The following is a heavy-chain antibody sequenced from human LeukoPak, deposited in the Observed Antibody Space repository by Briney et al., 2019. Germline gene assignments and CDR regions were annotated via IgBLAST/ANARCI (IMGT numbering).Heavy chain of an antibody. D-gene: IGHD3-16*01. J-gene: IGHJ3*02. CDR1: GFTFSSYW. Sequence: GGSLRLSCAASGFTFSSYWMHWVRQAPGKGLVWVSRINNDGSTTKYADSVKGRFTISRDNAKNTLYLQMSSLRAEDTAVYYCASDGGDTSGAFGIWGQGTMVTVSS. CDR2: INNDGSTT. CDR3: ASDGGDTSGAFGI. V-gene: IGHV3-74*03.